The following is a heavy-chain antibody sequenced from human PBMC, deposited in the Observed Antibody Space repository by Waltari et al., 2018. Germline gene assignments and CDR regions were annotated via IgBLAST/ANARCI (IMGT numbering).Heavy chain of an antibody. V-gene: IGHV5-51*01. CDR3: ARFGGASLSYNWFDF. J-gene: IGHJ5*01. Sequence: EVQLVQSGTEVKKSGESLKISCKRSGYAFFCYWIAWVRQVPGKGLEYMGIIYPDTTETRYRPSFEGQVTMSADKATRTAYLQWNSLKASDTAMYYCARFGGASLSYNWFDFWGQGSLVTVSS. CDR1: GYAFFCYW. D-gene: IGHD3-10*01. CDR2: IYPDTTET.